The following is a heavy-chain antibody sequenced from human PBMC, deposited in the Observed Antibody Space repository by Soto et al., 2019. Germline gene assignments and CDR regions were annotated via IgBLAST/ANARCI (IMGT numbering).Heavy chain of an antibody. Sequence: GGSLRLSCAASGFTFSSYGMHWVRQAPGKGLEWVAVISYDGSNKYYADSVKGRFTISRDNSKNTLYLQMNSLRAEDTAVYYCAKDAIQWLVGDFDYYYYGMDVWGQGTTVTVSS. D-gene: IGHD6-19*01. CDR2: ISYDGSNK. CDR1: GFTFSSYG. J-gene: IGHJ6*02. V-gene: IGHV3-30*18. CDR3: AKDAIQWLVGDFDYYYYGMDV.